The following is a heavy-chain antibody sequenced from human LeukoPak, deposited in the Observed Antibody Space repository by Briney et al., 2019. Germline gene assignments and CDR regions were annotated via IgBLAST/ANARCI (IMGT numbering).Heavy chain of an antibody. CDR2: ISYDGSNK. CDR1: GFTFGSYG. CDR3: ARVLNWYFDL. Sequence: QPGGSLRLSCAASGFTFGSYGIHWVRQAPGKGLEWVAVISYDGSNKFYADSVKGRFTISRDKFKNTLYLQMNSLRAEDTAVYYCARVLNWYFDLWGRGTLVTVSS. J-gene: IGHJ2*01. V-gene: IGHV3-30*03. D-gene: IGHD2-15*01.